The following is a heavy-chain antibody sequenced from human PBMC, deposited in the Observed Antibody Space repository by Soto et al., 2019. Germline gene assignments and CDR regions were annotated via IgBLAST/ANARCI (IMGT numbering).Heavy chain of an antibody. J-gene: IGHJ3*02. CDR2: INPNSGGT. D-gene: IGHD2-15*01. Sequence: DSVKVSCKASGYTFTGYYMHWVRQAPGQGLEWMGWINPNSGGTNYAQKFQGWVTMTRDTSISTAYMELSRLRSDDTAVYYCARGPDCSGGSCYSINAFDIWGQGTMVTVSS. CDR1: GYTFTGYY. V-gene: IGHV1-2*04. CDR3: ARGPDCSGGSCYSINAFDI.